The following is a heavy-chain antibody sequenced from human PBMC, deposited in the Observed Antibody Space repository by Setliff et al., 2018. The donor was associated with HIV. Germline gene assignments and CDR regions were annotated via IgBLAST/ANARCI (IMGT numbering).Heavy chain of an antibody. J-gene: IGHJ5*02. V-gene: IGHV4-4*07. CDR3: ARDRSKYGTGSSAYNWFDP. CDR2: IFGSGTT. Sequence: SETLSLTCSVSTDSISNFHWSWMRQPAGKGLEWIGRIFGSGTTHYNPSLKSRITMSIDTSKNQFSLKLNSVTAADTAVYFCARDRSKYGTGSSAYNWFDPWGLGTLVTVSS. CDR1: TDSISNFH. D-gene: IGHD3-16*01.